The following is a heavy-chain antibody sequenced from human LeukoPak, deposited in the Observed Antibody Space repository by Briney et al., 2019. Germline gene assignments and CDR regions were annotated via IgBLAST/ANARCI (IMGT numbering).Heavy chain of an antibody. V-gene: IGHV3-9*03. CDR1: GFTFDDYA. J-gene: IGHJ4*02. Sequence: GGSLRLSCAASGFTFDDYAMHWVRHAPGKGLEWVSGISWNSGSIGYADSVKGRFTISRDNAKNSLYLQMNSLRAEDMALYYCAKGSYYDILTGPPDYWGQGTLVTVSS. CDR3: AKGSYYDILTGPPDY. CDR2: ISWNSGSI. D-gene: IGHD3-9*01.